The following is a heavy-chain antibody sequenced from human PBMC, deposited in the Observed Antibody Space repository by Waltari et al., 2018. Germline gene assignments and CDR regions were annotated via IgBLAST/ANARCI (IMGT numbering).Heavy chain of an antibody. CDR1: GGPTRRDD. Sequence: QGEGQEWGTGVVKPAETGERTGPGTGGPTRRDDGSRSRAAHGKGLEWIGYIYYSGSTNYNPSIKIRVTISVDTSKNQFSLKLSSVTAADTAVYYCARWGSSPLGYCSVGSCYSDYWGQGPLVTVSS. D-gene: IGHD2-15*01. J-gene: IGHJ4*02. CDR3: ARWGSSPLGYCSVGSCYSDY. V-gene: IGHV4-59*01. CDR2: IYYSGST.